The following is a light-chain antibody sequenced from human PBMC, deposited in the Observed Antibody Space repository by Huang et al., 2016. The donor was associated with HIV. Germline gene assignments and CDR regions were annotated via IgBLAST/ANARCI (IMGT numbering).Light chain of an antibody. J-gene: IGKJ4*01. V-gene: IGKV4-1*01. CDR1: QRVLYSSNNKNF. CDR2: WAS. CDR3: QQYYSTPLA. Sequence: DIVMTQSPASLAVSLGVRATINCKSSQRVLYSSNNKNFLAWYQQKPGQPPKLLIYWASTRESGVPDRFSGSGSETDFTLTTTSLQAEDVAVYYCQQYYSTPLAFGGGTKVEIK.